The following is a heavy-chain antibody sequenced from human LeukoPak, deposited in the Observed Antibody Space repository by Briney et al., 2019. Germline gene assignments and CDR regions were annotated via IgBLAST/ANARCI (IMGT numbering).Heavy chain of an antibody. Sequence: GGSLRLSCAASGFTFSSYSMLWVRQAPGQGLEWMGWINPNSGDTNYAQKFQGRVTMTRDTSVSTAYMELSRLRSDDTAVYYCARVRYRLAETYIDYWGQGTLVTVSS. CDR2: INPNSGDT. CDR3: ARVRYRLAETYIDY. CDR1: GFTFSSYS. D-gene: IGHD3-16*01. J-gene: IGHJ4*02. V-gene: IGHV1-2*02.